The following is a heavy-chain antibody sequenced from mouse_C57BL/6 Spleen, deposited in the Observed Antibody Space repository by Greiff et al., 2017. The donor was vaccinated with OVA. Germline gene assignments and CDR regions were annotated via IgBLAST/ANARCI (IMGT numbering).Heavy chain of an antibody. V-gene: IGHV5-16*01. CDR2: INYDGSST. Sequence: EVMLVESEGGLVQPGSSMKLSCTASGFTFSDYYMAWVRQVPEKGLEWVANINYDGSSTYYLDSLKSRFIISRDNAKNILYLQMSSLKSEDTATYYCARDAYYSNYVYAMDYWGQGTSVTVSS. J-gene: IGHJ4*01. CDR3: ARDAYYSNYVYAMDY. D-gene: IGHD2-5*01. CDR1: GFTFSDYY.